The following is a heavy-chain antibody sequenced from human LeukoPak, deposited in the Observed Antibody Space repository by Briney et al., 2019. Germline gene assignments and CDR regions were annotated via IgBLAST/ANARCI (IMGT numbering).Heavy chain of an antibody. V-gene: IGHV4-59*01. J-gene: IGHJ5*02. CDR1: GGSISNYY. CDR3: AREGDKYANWFDT. Sequence: SETLSLTCTVSGGSISNYYWSWIRQPPGKGLEWIGYIYNSGTNYTPSLKSRVIISLDTSKNQFSLNLSPVTAADTAVYYCAREGDKYANWFDTWGQGTLVTVSS. CDR2: IYNSGT. D-gene: IGHD2-8*01.